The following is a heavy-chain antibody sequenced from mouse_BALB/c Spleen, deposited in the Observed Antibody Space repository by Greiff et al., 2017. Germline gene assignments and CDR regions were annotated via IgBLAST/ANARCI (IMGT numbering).Heavy chain of an antibody. CDR2: ISYSGST. D-gene: IGHD2-2*01. J-gene: IGHJ2*01. CDR1: GYSITSDYA. Sequence: VQLKESGPGLVKPSQSLSLTCTVTGYSITSDYAWNWIRQFPGNKLEWMGYISYSGSTSYNPSLKSRISITRDTSKNQFFLQLNSVTTEDTATYYCALIYYGSSYYFDYWGQGATLTVSS. CDR3: ALIYYGSSYYFDY. V-gene: IGHV3-2*02.